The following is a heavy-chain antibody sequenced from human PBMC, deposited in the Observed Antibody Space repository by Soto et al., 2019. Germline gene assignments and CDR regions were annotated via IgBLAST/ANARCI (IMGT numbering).Heavy chain of an antibody. J-gene: IGHJ4*02. CDR2: IRSKAHGYVT. V-gene: IGHV3-73*01. CDR3: TRQEGYNTPAVV. Sequence: GSLRLSCAASGFTFSRSAMHWVRQASGKGLEWVGRIRSKAHGYVTIYAASVKGRFTISRDDSKNPAYLQMNSLKTEDTALYYCTRQEGYNTPAVVWGQGNLVNVSS. D-gene: IGHD2-15*01. CDR1: GFTFSRSA.